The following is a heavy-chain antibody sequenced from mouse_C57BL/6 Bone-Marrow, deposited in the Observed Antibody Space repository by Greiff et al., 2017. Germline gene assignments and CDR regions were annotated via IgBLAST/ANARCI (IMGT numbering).Heavy chain of an antibody. CDR2: IYPRSGNT. Sequence: VQLQQSGAELARPGASVKLSCKASGYTFPSYGISWVKQRTGQGLEWIGEIYPRSGNTYYNEKFKGKATLTADKSSSTAYMGLRSLTSEDSAVYFCARTFITNFPYYYAMDYWGQGTSVTVSS. J-gene: IGHJ4*01. V-gene: IGHV1-81*01. D-gene: IGHD1-1*01. CDR3: ARTFITNFPYYYAMDY. CDR1: GYTFPSYG.